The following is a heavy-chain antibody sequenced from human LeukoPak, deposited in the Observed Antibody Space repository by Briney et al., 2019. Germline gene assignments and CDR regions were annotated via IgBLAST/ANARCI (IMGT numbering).Heavy chain of an antibody. D-gene: IGHD2-21*01. Sequence: GGSLRLSCAASGFTFSSYGMHWVRQAPGKGLEWVAFIRYDGSNKYYADSVKGRFTISRDNSKNTLYLQMNSLRAEDTAVYYCAKDSYCGGDCYIDYYYYMDVWGKGTTVTVSS. CDR2: IRYDGSNK. CDR3: AKDSYCGGDCYIDYYYYMDV. CDR1: GFTFSSYG. V-gene: IGHV3-30*02. J-gene: IGHJ6*03.